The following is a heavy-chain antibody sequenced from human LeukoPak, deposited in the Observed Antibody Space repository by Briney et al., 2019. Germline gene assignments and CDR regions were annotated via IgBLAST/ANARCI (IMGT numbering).Heavy chain of an antibody. J-gene: IGHJ4*02. CDR1: GGSISSYY. D-gene: IGHD3-22*01. CDR3: ARTDSYYDTSGYWHYYFDY. CDR2: IYYSGST. V-gene: IGHV4-59*01. Sequence: PSETLSLTCTVSGGSISSYYWSWIRQPPGKGLEWIGYIYYSGSTNYNPSLKSRVTISVDTSKNQFSLKLSSVTAADTAVYYCARTDSYYDTSGYWHYYFDYWGQGTLATVSS.